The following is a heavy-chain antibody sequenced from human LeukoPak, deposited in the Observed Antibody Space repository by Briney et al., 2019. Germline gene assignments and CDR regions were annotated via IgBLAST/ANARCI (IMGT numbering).Heavy chain of an antibody. Sequence: SETLSLTCTVSGGSISSSSYYWGWIRQPPGKGLEWIGSIYHSGSTYYNPSLKSRVTISVDTSKNQFSLKLSSVTAADTAVYYCARDQETDYWGQGTLVTVSS. J-gene: IGHJ4*02. CDR1: GGSISSSSYY. V-gene: IGHV4-39*07. CDR2: IYHSGST. CDR3: ARDQETDY.